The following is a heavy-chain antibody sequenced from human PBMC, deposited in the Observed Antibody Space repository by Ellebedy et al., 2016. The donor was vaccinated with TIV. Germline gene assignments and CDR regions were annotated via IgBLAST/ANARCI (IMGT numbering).Heavy chain of an antibody. CDR2: IKQDGGEK. D-gene: IGHD5-24*01. CDR3: AREWQYYSYYYGMDV. J-gene: IGHJ6*02. V-gene: IGHV3-7*03. Sequence: GGSLRLXCAASGFTFSSYWMSWVRQAPGKGLEWVANIKQDGGEKDYVDSVKGRFTISRDNARNSLYLLMNSLRVEDTAVYYCAREWQYYSYYYGMDVWGQGTTVTVSS. CDR1: GFTFSSYW.